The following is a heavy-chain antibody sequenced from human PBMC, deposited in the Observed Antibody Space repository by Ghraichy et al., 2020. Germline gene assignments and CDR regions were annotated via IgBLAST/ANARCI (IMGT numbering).Heavy chain of an antibody. CDR3: ARVTTTRLYYFDY. J-gene: IGHJ4*02. CDR1: GGSISSYY. D-gene: IGHD3-22*01. CDR2: IYYSGST. Sequence: SETLSLTCTVSGGSISSYYWSWIRQPPGKGLEWIGYIYYSGSTNYNPSLKSRVTISVATSKNQFSLKLSSVTAAAPAVYYCARVTTTRLYYFDYWGQGTLVTVSS. V-gene: IGHV4-59*01.